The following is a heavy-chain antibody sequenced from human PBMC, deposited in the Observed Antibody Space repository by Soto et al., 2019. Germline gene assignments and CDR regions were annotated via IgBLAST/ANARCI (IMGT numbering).Heavy chain of an antibody. D-gene: IGHD3-22*01. V-gene: IGHV5-51*01. CDR2: IYPGDSDT. J-gene: IGHJ3*02. Sequence: PGESLKISCKGSGYSFTSYWIGWVRQMPGKGLEWMGIIYPGDSDTRYSPSFQGQVTISADKSISTAYLQWSSLKASDTAMYYCARLRIYYYDSSGPYAFDIWGQGTMVTVSS. CDR1: GYSFTSYW. CDR3: ARLRIYYYDSSGPYAFDI.